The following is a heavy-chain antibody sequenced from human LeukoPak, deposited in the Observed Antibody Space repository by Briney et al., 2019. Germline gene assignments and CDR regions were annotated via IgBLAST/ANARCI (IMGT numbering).Heavy chain of an antibody. CDR1: GGSFSGYY. V-gene: IGHV4-34*01. D-gene: IGHD3-3*01. CDR3: ARGSRSGSFDY. CDR2: INHSGST. Sequence: PSETLSLTCAVYGGSFSGYYWSWIRQPPGKGLEWIGEINHSGSTNYNPSLKSRVTISVDTSKNQFSLKLSSVTAADTAVYYCARGSRSGSFDYWGQGTLVTVSS. J-gene: IGHJ4*02.